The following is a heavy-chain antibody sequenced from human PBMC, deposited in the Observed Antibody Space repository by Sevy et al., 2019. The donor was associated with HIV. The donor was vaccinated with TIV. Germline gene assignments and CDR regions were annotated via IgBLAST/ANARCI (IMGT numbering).Heavy chain of an antibody. V-gene: IGHV6-1*01. CDR3: AREGDYDYVWGSSYFDY. D-gene: IGHD3-16*01. J-gene: IGHJ4*02. CDR1: GDSVSSNGAA. CDR2: TYYRSKWYN. Sequence: SQTLSLTCAISGDSVSSNGAAWNWIRQSPSRGLEWLGRTYYRSKWYNDYAVSVKSRITINPDTSKNQFSLQLNSVTPEDTAVYYCAREGDYDYVWGSSYFDYWGQGTLVTVSS.